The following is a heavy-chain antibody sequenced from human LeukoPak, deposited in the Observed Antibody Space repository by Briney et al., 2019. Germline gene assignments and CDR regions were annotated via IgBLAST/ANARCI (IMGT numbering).Heavy chain of an antibody. D-gene: IGHD3-10*01. V-gene: IGHV3-33*01. CDR2: IWYDGSNK. CDR1: GFSFSSNG. CDR3: ARDRGDGSGTYCDY. Sequence: GGSLRLSCAASGFSFSSNGMHWVRQAPGKGLEWVAVIWYDGSNKYYGDAVKGRFTISRDNSKNTLYPQMNSLRDEDTAVYYCARDRGDGSGTYCDYWGRGTLVTVSS. J-gene: IGHJ4*02.